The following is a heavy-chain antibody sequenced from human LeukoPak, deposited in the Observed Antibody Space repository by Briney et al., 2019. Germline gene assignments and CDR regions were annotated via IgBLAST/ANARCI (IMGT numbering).Heavy chain of an antibody. J-gene: IGHJ4*02. D-gene: IGHD3-10*01. CDR2: IYTSGST. CDR3: ARRTSMLRGVIQFYFDY. Sequence: PSETLSLTCTVSGGSISSYYWSWIRQPAGKGLEWIGRIYTSGSTNYNPSLKSRVTISVDTSKNQFSLKLSSVTAADTAVYYCARRTSMLRGVIQFYFDYWGQGTLVTVSS. V-gene: IGHV4-4*07. CDR1: GGSISSYY.